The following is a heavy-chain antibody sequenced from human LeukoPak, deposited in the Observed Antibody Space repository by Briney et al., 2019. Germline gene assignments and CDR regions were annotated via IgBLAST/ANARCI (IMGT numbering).Heavy chain of an antibody. CDR2: IYYSGNT. J-gene: IGHJ4*02. CDR3: ARHAYNGSYYLDY. V-gene: IGHV4-39*01. D-gene: IGHD1-26*01. Sequence: SETLSLTCTVSGGSIRGRSYYWGWIRQPPGKGLEWIGSIYYSGNTYYNPSLKSRVNISVDTSKNQSSLKLSSVTAADTAVYYSARHAYNGSYYLDYWGQGTLVTVSS. CDR1: GGSIRGRSYY.